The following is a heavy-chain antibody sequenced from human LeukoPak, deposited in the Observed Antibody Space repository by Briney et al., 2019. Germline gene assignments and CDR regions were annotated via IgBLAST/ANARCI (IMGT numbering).Heavy chain of an antibody. CDR1: GGSISSYY. CDR2: IYTSGST. J-gene: IGHJ4*02. D-gene: IGHD3-10*01. CDR3: ARRFRDGSGNERFDY. V-gene: IGHV4-4*07. Sequence: PSETLSLTCTVSGGSISSYYWSWIRQPAGKGLEWIGRIYTSGSTNYNPSLKSRVTMSVDTSKNQFSLKLSSVTAADTAVYYCARRFRDGSGNERFDYWGQGTLVTVSS.